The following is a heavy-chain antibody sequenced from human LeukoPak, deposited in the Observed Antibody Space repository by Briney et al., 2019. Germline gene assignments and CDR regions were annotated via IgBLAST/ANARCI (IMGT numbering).Heavy chain of an antibody. D-gene: IGHD3-22*01. CDR1: GGSFSGYY. Sequence: PSETLSLTCAVYGGSFSGYYWSWIRQPPGKGLEWIGEINHSGSTNYNPSLKSRVTISVDTSKNQFSLKLSSVTAADTAVYYCARRGSNYYDSRRSYYFDYWGQGTLVTVSS. V-gene: IGHV4-34*01. CDR3: ARRGSNYYDSRRSYYFDY. CDR2: INHSGST. J-gene: IGHJ4*02.